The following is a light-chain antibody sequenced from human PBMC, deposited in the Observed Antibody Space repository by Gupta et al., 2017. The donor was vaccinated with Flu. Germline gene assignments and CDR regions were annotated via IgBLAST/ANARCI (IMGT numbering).Light chain of an antibody. V-gene: IGKV3-20*01. CDR2: GAS. CDR3: QQDSSSLYI. J-gene: IGKJ2*01. CDR1: QSVSSSY. Sequence: IVLTQSPGTLSLSPGERATLSCRASQSVSSSYLAWYQQKPGQAPRLLIYGASSRATGIPDRFSGSGSGTDFTLTISRLEPEDFAVYYCQQDSSSLYIFGQGTKLETK.